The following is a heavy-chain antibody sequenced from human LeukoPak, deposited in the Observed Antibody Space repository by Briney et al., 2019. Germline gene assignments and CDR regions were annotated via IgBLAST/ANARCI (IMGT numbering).Heavy chain of an antibody. CDR2: INSGGGTK. CDR1: GFTFSSYV. CDR3: ARDRMGASTWDYFDY. Sequence: GGTLSLSCAASGFTFSSYVMTWVRQAPGKGLEWVSYINSGGGTKYYADAVKGRFTITRDDAKNSLYLQMNSLATEDTAVYYCARDRMGASTWDYFDYWGQGTLVTVSS. J-gene: IGHJ4*02. V-gene: IGHV3-48*03. D-gene: IGHD1-26*01.